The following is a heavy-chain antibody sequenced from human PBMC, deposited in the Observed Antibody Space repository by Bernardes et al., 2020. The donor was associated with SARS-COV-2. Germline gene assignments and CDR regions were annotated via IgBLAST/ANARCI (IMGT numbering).Heavy chain of an antibody. V-gene: IGHV3-74*01. J-gene: IGHJ3*02. D-gene: IGHD3-9*01. CDR2: INGDGSST. CDR1: GITFSSHW. Sequence: GASLILSCVASGITFSSHWMHWVRQAPGKGLVWVSRINGDGSSTSYADSVKGRLTISRDNAKNTVFLQMNSLRAEDTALYYCARARLRYSIFDAFDIWGQGTVVTVSS. CDR3: ARARLRYSIFDAFDI.